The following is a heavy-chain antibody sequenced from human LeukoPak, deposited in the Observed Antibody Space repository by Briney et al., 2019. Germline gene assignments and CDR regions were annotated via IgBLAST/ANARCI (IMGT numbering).Heavy chain of an antibody. D-gene: IGHD2-15*01. CDR1: GFTFGTYA. CDR3: ARRVVVVAASLSYFDY. V-gene: IGHV3-23*01. Sequence: GGSLRLSCAASGFTFGTYAITWVRQAPGKGLEWVSTISGSGASSFYADSVKGRFTISRDNSRDTLYLQMHSLRAEDTAVYYCARRVVVVAASLSYFDYWGQGTLVPVSS. J-gene: IGHJ4*02. CDR2: ISGSGASS.